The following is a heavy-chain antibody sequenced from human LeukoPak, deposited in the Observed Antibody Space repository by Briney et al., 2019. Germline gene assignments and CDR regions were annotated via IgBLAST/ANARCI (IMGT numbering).Heavy chain of an antibody. V-gene: IGHV4-39*01. D-gene: IGHD4-17*01. CDR1: GGSISSSSYY. CDR2: IYYSGST. CDR3: ARPTEVTTFAV. Sequence: SETLSLTCTVSGGSISSSSYYWGWIRQPPGKGLEWIGSIYYSGSTYYNPSLKSRVTISVDTSKNQFSLKLSSVTAADTAVYYCARPTEVTTFAVWGQETLVTVSS. J-gene: IGHJ4*02.